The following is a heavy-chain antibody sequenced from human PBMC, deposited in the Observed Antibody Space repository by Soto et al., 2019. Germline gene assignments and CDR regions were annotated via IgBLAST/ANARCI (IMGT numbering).Heavy chain of an antibody. CDR3: VKDAPNGSIDD. D-gene: IGHD3-10*01. CDR2: VSPTGDTV. Sequence: VQVVASGGGLVHPGRSLSLSCAVSGFRFEQYVMHWVRHGPGKGLWCVSTVSPTGDTVAYADSVECRITVSRDNVKNSLYLQMNSNKGDDTAFYYCVKDAPNGSIDDWGQVTLLTVSS. J-gene: IGHJ4*02. CDR1: GFRFEQYV. V-gene: IGHV3-9*01.